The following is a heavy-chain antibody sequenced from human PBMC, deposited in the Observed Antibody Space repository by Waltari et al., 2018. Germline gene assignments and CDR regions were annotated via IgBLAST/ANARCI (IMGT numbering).Heavy chain of an antibody. D-gene: IGHD2-21*02. CDR1: GGSFSGFY. CDR3: ARGGGGDWEWFDP. CDR2: IYYTGST. V-gene: IGHV4-59*01. J-gene: IGHJ5*02. Sequence: QVQLQESGPSLLTPSETLSPSCSVSGGSFSGFYWSWVRQPPGKGLDWIGYIYYTGSTNFNPSLKSRVTMSVDTSKNQFSLKLSSVTAADTAFYYCARGGGGDWEWFDPWGQGTLVTVSS.